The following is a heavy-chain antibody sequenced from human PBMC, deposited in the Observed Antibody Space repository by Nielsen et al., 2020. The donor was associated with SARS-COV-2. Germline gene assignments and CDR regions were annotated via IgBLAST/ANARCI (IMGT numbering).Heavy chain of an antibody. CDR2: ISSSGSTI. CDR3: AREGAYSSSWLPFDY. D-gene: IGHD6-13*01. J-gene: IGHJ4*02. V-gene: IGHV3-11*04. Sequence: GESLKIFCAASGFTFSDYYMSWIRQAPGKGLEWVSYISSSGSTIYYADSVKGRFTISRDNAKNSLYLQMNSLRAEDTAVYYCAREGAYSSSWLPFDYWGQGTLVTVSS. CDR1: GFTFSDYY.